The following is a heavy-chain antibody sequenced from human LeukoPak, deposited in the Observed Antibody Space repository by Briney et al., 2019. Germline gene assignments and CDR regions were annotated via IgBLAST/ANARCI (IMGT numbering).Heavy chain of an antibody. J-gene: IGHJ4*02. Sequence: SETLSLTCAVYGGSFSGYYWSWIRQPPGKGLEWIGEINHSGSTNYNPSLKSRVTISVDTSKNQFSLKLSSVTAADTAVYYCARQGYAGYDSSGHRVVYYFDYWGQGTLVTVSS. CDR3: ARQGYAGYDSSGHRVVYYFDY. CDR1: GGSFSGYY. V-gene: IGHV4-34*01. CDR2: INHSGST. D-gene: IGHD3-22*01.